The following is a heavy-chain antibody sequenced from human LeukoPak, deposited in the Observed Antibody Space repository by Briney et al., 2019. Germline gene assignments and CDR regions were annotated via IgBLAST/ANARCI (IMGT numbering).Heavy chain of an antibody. CDR1: GYTFTSYD. Sequence: ASVKVSCKASGYTFTSYDINWVRQATGQGLEWMGWMNPNSGNTGYAQKFQGRVTMTRNTSISTAYMELSSLRSEDTAVYYCARGPKWWELLHFAFDIWGQGTMVTVSS. J-gene: IGHJ3*02. V-gene: IGHV1-8*01. CDR2: MNPNSGNT. D-gene: IGHD1-26*01. CDR3: ARGPKWWELLHFAFDI.